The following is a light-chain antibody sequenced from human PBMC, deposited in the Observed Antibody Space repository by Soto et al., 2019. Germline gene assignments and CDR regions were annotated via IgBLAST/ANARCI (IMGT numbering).Light chain of an antibody. V-gene: IGLV2-23*02. CDR3: CSSGGSPTYV. J-gene: IGLJ1*01. CDR2: EVN. Sequence: QSALTQPPSVSGSPGQSVTISCTGTSSDVGSYNRVSWYQQPPGTAPKLMIFEVNKRPSGVSNRFSGSKSGNTASLTISGLKVEDEADYDFCSSGGSPTYVFGTGTKVTVL. CDR1: SSDVGSYNR.